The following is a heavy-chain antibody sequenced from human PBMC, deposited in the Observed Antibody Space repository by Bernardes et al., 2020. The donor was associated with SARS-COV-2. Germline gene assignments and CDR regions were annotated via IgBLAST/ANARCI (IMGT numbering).Heavy chain of an antibody. D-gene: IGHD1-26*01. CDR3: ARLRVGTNGFDI. V-gene: IGHV3-11*06. CDR2: ISSSSYT. J-gene: IGHJ3*02. CDR1: GFTFSDYY. Sequence: GGSLRLSCAASGFTFSDYYMSWIRQAPGKGLECISYISSSSYTNYADSVKGRFTISRDDAKNSLYLQMNSLRAEDTAVYYCARLRVGTNGFDIWGQGTMVTVSS.